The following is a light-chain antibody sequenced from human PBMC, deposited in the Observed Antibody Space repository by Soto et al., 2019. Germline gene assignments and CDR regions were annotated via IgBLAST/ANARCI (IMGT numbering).Light chain of an antibody. CDR2: DAS. CDR3: QQRGSWPPSIT. Sequence: EIVLTQSPGTLSLSPGERATLSCRASQSVSNNYLAWYQQKPGQAPRLLIHDASSRATGIPARFSGSGSETDFTLTISSLEPEDFAVYYCQQRGSWPPSITFGQGTRLEIK. CDR1: QSVSNNY. V-gene: IGKV3D-20*02. J-gene: IGKJ5*01.